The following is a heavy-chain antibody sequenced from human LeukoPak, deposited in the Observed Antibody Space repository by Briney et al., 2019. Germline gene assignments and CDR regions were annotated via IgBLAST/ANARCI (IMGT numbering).Heavy chain of an antibody. V-gene: IGHV3-21*01. CDR1: GFTFSSYS. Sequence: TGGSLRLSCAASGFTFSSYSMNWVRQAPGKGLEWVSSICSSSSYIYYADSVKGRFTISRDNAKNSLYLQMNSLRAEDTAVYYCARCRTEFLEWFDAFDIWGQGTMVTVSS. J-gene: IGHJ3*02. CDR3: ARCRTEFLEWFDAFDI. D-gene: IGHD3-3*01. CDR2: ICSSSSYI.